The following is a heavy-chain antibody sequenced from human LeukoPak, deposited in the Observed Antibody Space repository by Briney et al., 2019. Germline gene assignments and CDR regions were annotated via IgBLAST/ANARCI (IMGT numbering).Heavy chain of an antibody. Sequence: PSETLSLTCTVSGGSISSYYWSWIRQPPGKGLEWIGYIYYSGSTNYNPSLKSRVTISVDTSKNQFSLKLSSVTAADTAVYYCARSDTAMVTLFDYWGQGTLVTVSS. CDR3: ARSDTAMVTLFDY. CDR2: IYYSGST. V-gene: IGHV4-59*08. D-gene: IGHD5-18*01. J-gene: IGHJ4*02. CDR1: GGSISSYY.